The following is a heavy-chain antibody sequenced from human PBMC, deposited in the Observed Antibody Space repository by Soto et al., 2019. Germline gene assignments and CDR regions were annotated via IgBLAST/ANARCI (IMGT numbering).Heavy chain of an antibody. D-gene: IGHD2-15*01. J-gene: IGHJ4*02. CDR2: ISGSGGST. Sequence: EVQLLESGGGLVQPGGSLRLSCAASGFTFSSYAMSWVRQAPGKGLEWVSAISGSGGSTYYADSVKGRFTISRDNSKNPLYLQMNSLRAEDTAVYYCAKLSRDIVVVVAATLFDYWGQGTLVTVSS. CDR1: GFTFSSYA. V-gene: IGHV3-23*01. CDR3: AKLSRDIVVVVAATLFDY.